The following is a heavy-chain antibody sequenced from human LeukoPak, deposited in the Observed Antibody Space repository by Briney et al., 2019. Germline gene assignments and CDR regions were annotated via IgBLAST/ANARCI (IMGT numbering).Heavy chain of an antibody. CDR1: GYTFTSYD. J-gene: IGHJ4*02. D-gene: IGHD3-16*02. V-gene: IGHV1-8*01. CDR3: ARVLSRMSTFGGVIVSRY. CDR2: MNPNSGNT. Sequence: ASVKVSCKASGYTFTSYDINWVRQATGQGLEWMGWMNPNSGNTGYAQKFQGRVTMTRNTSISTAYMELSSLRSEDTAVYYCARVLSRMSTFGGVIVSRYWGQGTLVTVSS.